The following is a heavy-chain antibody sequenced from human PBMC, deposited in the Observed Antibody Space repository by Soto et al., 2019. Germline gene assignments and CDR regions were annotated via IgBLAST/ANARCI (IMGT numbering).Heavy chain of an antibody. CDR2: INAGNGNT. CDR3: ARVGGYSYGFEFDC. D-gene: IGHD5-18*01. Sequence: GASVKVSCKASGYTFTDYAIHWVRQAPGQRLEWMGWINAGNGNTKYSQKFQGRVTITRVTSASTAYMEVSSLRSEDTAVYYCARVGGYSYGFEFDCWGQGTLVTVSS. CDR1: GYTFTDYA. J-gene: IGHJ4*02. V-gene: IGHV1-3*01.